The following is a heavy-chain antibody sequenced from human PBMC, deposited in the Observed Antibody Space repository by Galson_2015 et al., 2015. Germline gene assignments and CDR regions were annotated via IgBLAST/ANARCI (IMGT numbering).Heavy chain of an antibody. D-gene: IGHD3-16*01. Sequence: SLRLSCAASGFTFSSYWMTWVRQAPGKGLEWVANIKQDGSEKYYADSVKGRFTISRDNAKNSLYLQMDSLRAEDTAVYYCVRWGNCVKTFDYWGQGTLVTVSS. CDR2: IKQDGSEK. CDR3: VRWGNCVKTFDY. J-gene: IGHJ4*02. CDR1: GFTFSSYW. V-gene: IGHV3-7*01.